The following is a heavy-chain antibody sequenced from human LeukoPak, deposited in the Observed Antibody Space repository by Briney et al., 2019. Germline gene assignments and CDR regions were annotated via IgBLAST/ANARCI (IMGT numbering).Heavy chain of an antibody. D-gene: IGHD6-19*01. CDR2: INPNSGGT. CDR1: GYTFTGYY. J-gene: IGHJ6*03. V-gene: IGHV1-2*02. Sequence: ASVKVSCKASGYTFTGYYMHWVRQAPGQGLEWMGWINPNSGGTNYAQKFQGRVTMTRDASISTAYMELSGLRSDDTAVYYCARSGHYSSGWYDYYYYMDVWGKGTTVTVSS. CDR3: ARSGHYSSGWYDYYYYMDV.